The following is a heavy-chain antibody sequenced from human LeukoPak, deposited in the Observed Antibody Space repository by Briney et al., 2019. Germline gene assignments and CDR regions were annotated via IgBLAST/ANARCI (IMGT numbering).Heavy chain of an antibody. D-gene: IGHD3-10*01. V-gene: IGHV3-64D*09. J-gene: IGHJ6*02. CDR2: ISSNGGST. CDR3: AKEYGSGSYFYFYAMDV. CDR1: GFTFSSYA. Sequence: PGGSLRLSCSASGFTFSSYAMHWVRQAPGKGLEYVSAISSNGGSTYYADSVKGRFTISRDNSKNTLYLQMSSLRAEDTAVYYCAKEYGSGSYFYFYAMDVWGQGTTATVSS.